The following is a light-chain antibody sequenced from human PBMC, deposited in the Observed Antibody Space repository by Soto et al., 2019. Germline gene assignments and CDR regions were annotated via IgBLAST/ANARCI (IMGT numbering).Light chain of an antibody. CDR1: QGISSY. V-gene: IGKV1-8*01. Sequence: AIRMTQSPSSLSASTGDRVTITCRASQGISSYLAWYQQKPGKAPKLLIYAASTLQSGVPSRFSGSGSGTDFTLTISCLQYEDFATYYCQQYYSYHVTLGPGTKVDIK. J-gene: IGKJ3*01. CDR2: AAS. CDR3: QQYYSYHVT.